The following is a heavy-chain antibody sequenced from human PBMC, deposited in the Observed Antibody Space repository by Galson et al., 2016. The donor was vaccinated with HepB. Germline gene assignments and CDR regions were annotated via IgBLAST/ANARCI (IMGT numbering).Heavy chain of an antibody. CDR2: IYHTGST. Sequence: TLSLTCVVSGGSISSGGYSWSWIRQPPGKGLEWIGYIYHTGSTNYNPSLKSRATISIDTSKNQFSLRLSSVSAADTAVYYCATSEGGTMVRGVIVRRYYYGLDVWGQGTTVTVSS. D-gene: IGHD3-10*01. CDR3: ATSEGGTMVRGVIVRRYYYGLDV. V-gene: IGHV4-30-2*02. J-gene: IGHJ6*02. CDR1: GGSISSGGYS.